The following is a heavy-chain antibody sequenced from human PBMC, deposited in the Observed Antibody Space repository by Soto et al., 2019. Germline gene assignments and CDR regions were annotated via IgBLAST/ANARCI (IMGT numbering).Heavy chain of an antibody. CDR1: GGSVSSGSYY. CDR3: ASICGGDCCSFDY. D-gene: IGHD2-21*02. V-gene: IGHV4-61*01. J-gene: IGHJ4*02. Sequence: QVQLQESGPGLVKPSETLSLTCTFSGGSVSSGSYYWSWIRQPPGRGLQWIEYIYYRGSTNYNPSRKSRVTISVDTSKNRFSMKLSSVTAADTAVYYCASICGGDCCSFDYWGQGTLVTVSS. CDR2: IYYRGST.